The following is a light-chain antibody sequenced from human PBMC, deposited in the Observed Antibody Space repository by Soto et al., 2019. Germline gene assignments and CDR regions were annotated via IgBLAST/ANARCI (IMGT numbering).Light chain of an antibody. CDR2: DAS. V-gene: IGKV3-11*01. Sequence: EIVLTQSPATLSLSPGERATLSCRASQSVSSYLAWYQQKHGQAPRLLIYDASNRATGIPARFSGSGSGTDFTLTISSLEPEDFAGYYCQQRSNWLTFGGGTKVEIK. J-gene: IGKJ4*01. CDR1: QSVSSY. CDR3: QQRSNWLT.